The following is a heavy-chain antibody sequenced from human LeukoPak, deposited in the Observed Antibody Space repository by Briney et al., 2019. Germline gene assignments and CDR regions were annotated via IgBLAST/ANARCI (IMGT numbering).Heavy chain of an antibody. CDR3: ARDDASSSSFDY. Sequence: SETLSLTCTVSGGSVSSGSYYWSWIRQPPGKGQEWIGYIYYSGSTNYNPSLKSRVTISVDTSKSQFSLKLSSVTAADTAVYYCARDDASSSSFDYWGQGTLVTVSS. CDR2: IYYSGST. J-gene: IGHJ4*02. D-gene: IGHD6-6*01. CDR1: GGSVSSGSYY. V-gene: IGHV4-61*01.